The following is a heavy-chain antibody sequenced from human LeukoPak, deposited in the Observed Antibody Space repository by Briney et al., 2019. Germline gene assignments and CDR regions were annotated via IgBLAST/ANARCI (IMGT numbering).Heavy chain of an antibody. CDR3: ARGGRSGFDC. CDR2: VRESGGAM. CDR1: GFTFDNSE. V-gene: IGHV3-48*03. Sequence: PGGSLRLSCEASGFTFDNSEMNWVRQAPGKGLEWVSYVRESGGAMYYPASVKGRFTISRDNAKNSLYLQMNSLRAEDTAVYYCARGGRSGFDCWGQGTLVTVSS. J-gene: IGHJ4*02. D-gene: IGHD2-15*01.